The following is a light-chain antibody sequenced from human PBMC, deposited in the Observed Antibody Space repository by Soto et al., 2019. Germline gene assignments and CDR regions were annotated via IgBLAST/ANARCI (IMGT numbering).Light chain of an antibody. CDR1: QCITSY. CDR2: AAP. Sequence: DIQLTQSPSSLSPSVGDRITITCRASQCITSYLNWYQQIAGKVPSLLIYAAPTLQRGVPSRFSGSGSGTDFTLTISSLQPEDVATYYCQKNDSTPLTFGGGTKVEIK. CDR3: QKNDSTPLT. J-gene: IGKJ4*01. V-gene: IGKV1-27*01.